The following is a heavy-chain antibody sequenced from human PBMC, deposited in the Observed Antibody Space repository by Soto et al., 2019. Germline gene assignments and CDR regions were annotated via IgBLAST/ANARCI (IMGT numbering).Heavy chain of an antibody. D-gene: IGHD2-2*01. V-gene: IGHV4-4*02. CDR3: ARVVGGYYYGMDV. J-gene: IGHJ6*02. Sequence: PSETLSLTCAVSGVSISSSNWWSWVRQPPGKGLEWIGEIYHSGSTNYNPSLKSRVTISVDKSKNQFSLKLSSVTAADTAVYYCARVVGGYYYGMDVWGQGTTVTVSS. CDR2: IYHSGST. CDR1: GVSISSSNW.